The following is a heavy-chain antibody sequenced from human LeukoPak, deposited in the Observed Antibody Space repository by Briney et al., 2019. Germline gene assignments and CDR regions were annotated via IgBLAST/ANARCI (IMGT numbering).Heavy chain of an antibody. CDR3: ARDWVPSSSSWYDDWFDP. CDR1: GFTFSSYS. D-gene: IGHD6-13*01. CDR2: ISSSSSTI. Sequence: GGSLRLSCAASGFTFSSYSMNWVRQAPGKGLEWVSYISSSSSTIYYADSVKGRFTISRDNAKNSLYLQMNSLRAEDTAVYYCARDWVPSSSSWYDDWFDPWGQGTLVTVSS. J-gene: IGHJ5*02. V-gene: IGHV3-48*04.